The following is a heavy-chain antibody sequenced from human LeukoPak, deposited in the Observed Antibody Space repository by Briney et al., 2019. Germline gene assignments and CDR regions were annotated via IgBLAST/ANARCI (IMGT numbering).Heavy chain of an antibody. CDR3: ARGGIQLWSASVPFDY. J-gene: IGHJ4*02. V-gene: IGHV3-48*01. D-gene: IGHD5-18*01. CDR1: GFTFSSHS. CDR2: ISSSSSTI. Sequence: PGGSLRLSCAASGFTFSSHSMNWVRQAPGKGLEWVSYISSSSSTIYYADSVKGRFTISRDNAKNSLYLQMNSLRAEDAAVYYCARGGIQLWSASVPFDYWGQGTLVTVSS.